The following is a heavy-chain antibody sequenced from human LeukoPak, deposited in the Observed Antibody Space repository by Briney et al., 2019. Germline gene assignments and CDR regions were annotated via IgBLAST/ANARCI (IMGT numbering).Heavy chain of an antibody. CDR3: ARGTGGYRFDP. CDR1: GSSISNYH. V-gene: IGHV4-59*13. Sequence: SETLSLIFTVSGSSISNYHWSWIRQPPGKGLEYIGYIYNIESTYYNPSLKGRVTISADTSKKQFSLKLSSVTAADTAVYYCARGTGGYRFDPWGQGTLVTVSS. D-gene: IGHD1-1*01. J-gene: IGHJ5*02. CDR2: IYNIEST.